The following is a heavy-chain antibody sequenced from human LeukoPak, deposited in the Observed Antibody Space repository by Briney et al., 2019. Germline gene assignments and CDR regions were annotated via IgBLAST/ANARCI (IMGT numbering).Heavy chain of an antibody. CDR1: GSSFTSYW. Sequence: GESLQISCKGSGSSFTSYWIGWVRPLPGKGLEWMGLIYPGDSEIRYSPSFQGQVTISADKSINTAYLQWRSLKASDTAIYYCARDWELGYWGQGTLVTVSS. V-gene: IGHV5-51*01. CDR2: IYPGDSEI. J-gene: IGHJ4*02. CDR3: ARDWELGY. D-gene: IGHD1-26*01.